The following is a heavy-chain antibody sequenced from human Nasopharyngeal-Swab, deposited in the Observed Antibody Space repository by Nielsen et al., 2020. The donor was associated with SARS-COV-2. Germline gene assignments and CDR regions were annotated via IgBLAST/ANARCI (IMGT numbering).Heavy chain of an antibody. Sequence: VRQMPGKGLEWMGGIDPSDSYTNYSPSFQGHVTISADKSISTAYLQWSSLKASDTAMYYCAREYTYGYYYYMDVWGKGTTVTVSS. J-gene: IGHJ6*03. D-gene: IGHD5-18*01. V-gene: IGHV5-10-1*01. CDR2: IDPSDSYT. CDR3: AREYTYGYYYYMDV.